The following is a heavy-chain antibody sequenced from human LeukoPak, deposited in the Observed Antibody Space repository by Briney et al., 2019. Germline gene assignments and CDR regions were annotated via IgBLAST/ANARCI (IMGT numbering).Heavy chain of an antibody. Sequence: GGSLRLSCTASGFTFRTYAMNWVRRAPGKGLEWLSGISGSGNGTYYADSVKGRFTISRDNSKNEVYLQMNSLTVEDAATYYCAKRTMSAFDSWGQGTLLIVSS. CDR3: AKRTMSAFDS. CDR1: GFTFRTYA. CDR2: ISGSGNGT. D-gene: IGHD5-24*01. J-gene: IGHJ4*02. V-gene: IGHV3-23*01.